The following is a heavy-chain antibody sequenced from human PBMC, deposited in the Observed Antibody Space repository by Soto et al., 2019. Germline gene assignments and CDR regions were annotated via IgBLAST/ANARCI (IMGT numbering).Heavy chain of an antibody. CDR3: ARPLDYYSHAMDV. Sequence: QVQLVQSGAEVKKPGASVKVSCKASGYTFASFGVNWVRQAPGQGLEWMGWISAYDGNTNYAQRFQGRVTMTTDTSPTTAYAELTSLRPDDTAVYYCARPLDYYSHAMDVWGHGTTVTLSS. J-gene: IGHJ6*02. CDR2: ISAYDGNT. V-gene: IGHV1-18*01. CDR1: GYTFASFG.